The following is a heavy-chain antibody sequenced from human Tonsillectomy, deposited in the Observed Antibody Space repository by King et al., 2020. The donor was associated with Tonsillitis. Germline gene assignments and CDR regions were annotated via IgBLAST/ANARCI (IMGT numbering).Heavy chain of an antibody. J-gene: IGHJ4*02. CDR3: ARVQITIFGVVIIDY. CDR2: IYTSGST. D-gene: IGHD3-3*01. Sequence: VQLQESGPGLVKPSQTLSLTCTVSGGSISSGSYYWRWIRQPAGKGLEWIGRIYTSGSTNYNPSLKSRVTISVDTSKNQFSLKLSSVTAADTAVYYCARVQITIFGVVIIDYWGQGTLVTVSS. CDR1: GGSISSGSYY. V-gene: IGHV4-61*02.